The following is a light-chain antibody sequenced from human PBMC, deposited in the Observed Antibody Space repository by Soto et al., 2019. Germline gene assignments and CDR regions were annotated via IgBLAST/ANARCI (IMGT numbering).Light chain of an antibody. CDR1: QSVSTN. CDR2: GAS. Sequence: EIVMTQSPATLSVSPGERATLSCRASQSVSTNLAWYQQKPGQAPRLLIYGASTRATGLPARFSGSGSGTEFTLIITSLQSEDFAVYYCQQYYTWPPALTFGGGTKVEIK. J-gene: IGKJ4*01. V-gene: IGKV3-15*01. CDR3: QQYYTWPPALT.